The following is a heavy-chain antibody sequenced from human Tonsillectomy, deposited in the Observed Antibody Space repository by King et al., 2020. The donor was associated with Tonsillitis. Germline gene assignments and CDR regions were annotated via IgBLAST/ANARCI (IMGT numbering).Heavy chain of an antibody. D-gene: IGHD6-6*01. CDR2: INHSGST. CDR3: ARGGRPNY. V-gene: IGHV4-34*01. Sequence: VQLQQWGAGLLKPSETLSLTCGVSGGSFSGYYWSWIRQPPGKGLEWIGEINHSGSTNYNPSLKSRVTISVDTSKNQFSLRLTSVTAADTAVYYCARGGRPNYWGQGTLVTVSS. CDR1: GGSFSGYY. J-gene: IGHJ4*02.